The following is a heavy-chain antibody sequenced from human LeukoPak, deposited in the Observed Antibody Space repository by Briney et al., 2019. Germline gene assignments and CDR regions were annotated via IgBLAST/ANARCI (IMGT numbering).Heavy chain of an antibody. D-gene: IGHD2/OR15-2a*01. CDR2: INSDGSWT. Sequence: GGSLRLSCVASGNYLMHWVRQAPGKGLVWVSHINSDGSWTSYADSVKGRFTISKDNAKNTVYLQMNSLRAEDTAVYYCVSFYETYWGRGTLVTVSS. V-gene: IGHV3-74*01. CDR1: GNYL. J-gene: IGHJ4*02. CDR3: VSFYETY.